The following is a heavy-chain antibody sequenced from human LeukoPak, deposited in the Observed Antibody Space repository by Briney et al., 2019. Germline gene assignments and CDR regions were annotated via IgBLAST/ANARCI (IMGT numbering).Heavy chain of an antibody. V-gene: IGHV1-8*01. CDR3: ASRDGYNDYYFDY. CDR1: GYTFTSYD. CDR2: MNPNSGNT. Sequence: ASVKVSCKASGYTFTSYDINWVRQATGQGLEWMGWMNPNSGNTGYAQKFQGGVTMTRNTSISTAYMELSSLRSEDTAVYYCASRDGYNDYYFDYWGQGTLVTVSS. J-gene: IGHJ4*02. D-gene: IGHD5-24*01.